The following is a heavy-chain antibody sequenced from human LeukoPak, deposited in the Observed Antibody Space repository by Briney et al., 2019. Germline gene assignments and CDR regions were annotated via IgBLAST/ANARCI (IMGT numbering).Heavy chain of an antibody. CDR2: TRYDGSDK. V-gene: IGHV3-30*02. D-gene: IGHD5-18*01. J-gene: IGHJ4*02. CDR3: AKDRHVWGYSYGQTFDH. Sequence: GGSLRLSGAASGFTFSSYGMHWVRQAPGKGLEWVAFTRYDGSDKYYVDSVKGRFTISRDNSKNTLYLQMNSLRAEDTAMYFCAKDRHVWGYSYGQTFDHWGQGTLVIVSS. CDR1: GFTFSSYG.